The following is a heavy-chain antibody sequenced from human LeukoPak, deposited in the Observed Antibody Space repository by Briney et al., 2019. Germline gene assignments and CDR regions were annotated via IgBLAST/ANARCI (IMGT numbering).Heavy chain of an antibody. CDR3: ATGGYDFGY. J-gene: IGHJ4*02. Sequence: GGSLRLSCTVSGLTFYNTWMNWVRRAPGKGLEWVGRIKTKSYGGTTDYAAPIKGRFIISRDDSKNTLFLQMNSLKTEDTAVYYCATGGYDFGYWGQGTLVTVSS. V-gene: IGHV3-15*07. CDR2: IKTKSYGGTT. D-gene: IGHD5-12*01. CDR1: GLTFYNTW.